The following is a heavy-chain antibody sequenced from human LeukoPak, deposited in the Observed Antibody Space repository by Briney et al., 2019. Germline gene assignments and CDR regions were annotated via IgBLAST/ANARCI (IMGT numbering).Heavy chain of an antibody. CDR1: GYSFTTYW. CDR2: IYPDDSDT. Sequence: GESLKISCKASGYSFTTYWIGWVRPLPGEGLEWMGVIYPDDSDTRYSPSFQGQVTISADKSITTAYLQWTSLKASDTAMYYCARQRGGSGSINWLDPWGQGTLVTVSS. D-gene: IGHD3-10*01. CDR3: ARQRGGSGSINWLDP. V-gene: IGHV5-51*01. J-gene: IGHJ5*02.